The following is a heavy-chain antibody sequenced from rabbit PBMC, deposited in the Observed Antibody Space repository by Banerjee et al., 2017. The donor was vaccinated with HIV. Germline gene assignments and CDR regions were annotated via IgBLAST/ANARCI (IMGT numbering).Heavy chain of an antibody. D-gene: IGHD4-1*01. CDR1: GFDFSSDA. Sequence: QSLEESGGDLVKPGASLTLTCTASGFDFSSDAMCWVRQAPGKGLEWIACIYAGSSGSTYYASWVNGRFTIARTSSTTVTLQMTSLTAADTATYFCARVTGSVWGVGFGLWGPGTLVTVS. V-gene: IGHV1S40*01. CDR2: IYAGSSGST. CDR3: ARVTGSVWGVGFGL. J-gene: IGHJ4*01.